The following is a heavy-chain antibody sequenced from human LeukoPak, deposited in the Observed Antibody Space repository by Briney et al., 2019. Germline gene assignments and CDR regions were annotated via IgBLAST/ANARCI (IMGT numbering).Heavy chain of an antibody. CDR2: ISSSSSYI. CDR3: ARDGITGTSAN. Sequence: GGSLRLSCAASGFTFSSYSMNWVRQAPGKGLEWVSSISSSSSYIYYADSVKGRFTIPRDNAKNSLYLQMNSLRAEDTAVYYCARDGITGTSANWGQGTLVTVSS. D-gene: IGHD1-7*01. J-gene: IGHJ4*02. CDR1: GFTFSSYS. V-gene: IGHV3-21*01.